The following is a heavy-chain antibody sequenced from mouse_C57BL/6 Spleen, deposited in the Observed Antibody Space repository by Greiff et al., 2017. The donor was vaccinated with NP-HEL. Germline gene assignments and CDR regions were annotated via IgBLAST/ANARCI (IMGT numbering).Heavy chain of an antibody. CDR1: GYTFTSYW. V-gene: IGHV1-55*01. D-gene: IGHD1-1*01. CDR3: AREEGNYVWFAY. Sequence: VQLQQPGAELVKPGASVKMSCKASGYTFTSYWITWVKQRPGQGLEWIGDIYPGSGSTNYNEKFKSKATLTVDTSSSTAYMQLSSLTSEDSAVYYCAREEGNYVWFAYWGQGTLVTVSA. J-gene: IGHJ3*01. CDR2: IYPGSGST.